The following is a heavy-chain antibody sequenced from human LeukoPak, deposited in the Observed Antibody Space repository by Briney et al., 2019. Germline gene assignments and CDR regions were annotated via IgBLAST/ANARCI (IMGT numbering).Heavy chain of an antibody. V-gene: IGHV1-2*02. Sequence: GASVKVSCKASGYTFTGYYMHWVRQAPGQGLEWMGWINPNSGGTNYAQKFQGRVTMTRDTSISTAYMELSRLRSDDTAVYYCAREGDIVVVPAAYNWFDPWGQGTLVTVSS. CDR2: INPNSGGT. CDR1: GYTFTGYY. J-gene: IGHJ5*02. D-gene: IGHD2-2*01. CDR3: AREGDIVVVPAAYNWFDP.